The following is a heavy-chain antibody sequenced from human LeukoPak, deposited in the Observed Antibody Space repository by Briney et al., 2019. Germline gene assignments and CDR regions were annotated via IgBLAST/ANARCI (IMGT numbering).Heavy chain of an antibody. D-gene: IGHD3-22*01. CDR2: INPSGGST. V-gene: IGHV1-46*01. CDR1: GYTFTSYY. Sequence: ASVKVSCKASGYTFTSYYMLWVRQAPGQGPEWMGIINPSGGSTTYAQKFQGRVTMTRDTSISTAYMELSRLRSDDTAVYYCARAEALSDNSGYYEDWWGQGTLVTVSS. CDR3: ARAEALSDNSGYYEDW. J-gene: IGHJ4*02.